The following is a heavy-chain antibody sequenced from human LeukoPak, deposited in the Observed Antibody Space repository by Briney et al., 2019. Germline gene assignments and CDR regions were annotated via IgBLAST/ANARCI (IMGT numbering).Heavy chain of an antibody. V-gene: IGHV3-7*03. Sequence: GGSLRLSCAASGFTFSSYWMSWVRQAPGKGLEWVANIKEDGSEKYYVDSVKGRFTISRDNAKNSLHLQMNSLRAEDTAVYYCAKSSSSWYTFGYYYMDVWGKGTTVTVSS. D-gene: IGHD6-13*01. J-gene: IGHJ6*03. CDR3: AKSSSSWYTFGYYYMDV. CDR2: IKEDGSEK. CDR1: GFTFSSYW.